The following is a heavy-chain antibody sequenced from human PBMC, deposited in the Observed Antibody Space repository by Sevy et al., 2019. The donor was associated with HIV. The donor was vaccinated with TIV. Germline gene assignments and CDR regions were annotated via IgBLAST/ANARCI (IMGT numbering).Heavy chain of an antibody. Sequence: GGSLRLSCAASGFTFDDYAMHWVRQAPGKGLEWVSGISWNSGSIGYADSVKGRFTISRDNAKNSLYLQMNSLRAEDTALYYCAKDTYPLAAAGTLFHYWGQGTLVTVSS. CDR1: GFTFDDYA. V-gene: IGHV3-9*01. CDR3: AKDTYPLAAAGTLFHY. CDR2: ISWNSGSI. D-gene: IGHD6-13*01. J-gene: IGHJ4*02.